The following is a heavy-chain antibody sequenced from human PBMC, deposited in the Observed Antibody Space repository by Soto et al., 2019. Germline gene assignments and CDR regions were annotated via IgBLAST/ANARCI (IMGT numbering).Heavy chain of an antibody. D-gene: IGHD2-2*01. CDR3: ARRRYCSSTSCYAGNWFDP. CDR2: IYYSGST. Sequence: QVQLQESGPGLVKPSETLSLTCTVSGGSISSYYWSWIRQPPGKGLEWIGYIYYSGSTNYNPSLKSRVTISVDTTKNQFSLKLISVTAADTAVYYCARRRYCSSTSCYAGNWFDPWGQGTLVTVSS. V-gene: IGHV4-59*08. J-gene: IGHJ5*02. CDR1: GGSISSYY.